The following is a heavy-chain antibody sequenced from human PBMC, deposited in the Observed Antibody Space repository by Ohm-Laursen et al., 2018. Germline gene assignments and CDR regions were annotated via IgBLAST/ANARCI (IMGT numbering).Heavy chain of an antibody. J-gene: IGHJ4*02. Sequence: SLRLSCTASGLTFSSYGMHWVRQAPGRGLEWVSDISGSGGGTHYTDSVKGRFTISRDNSKNTLYLQMNSLRAEDTAIYYCAKYDYSNSFNNWGQGTLVTVSS. CDR1: GLTFSSYG. CDR2: ISGSGGGT. V-gene: IGHV3-23*01. CDR3: AKYDYSNSFNN. D-gene: IGHD4-11*01.